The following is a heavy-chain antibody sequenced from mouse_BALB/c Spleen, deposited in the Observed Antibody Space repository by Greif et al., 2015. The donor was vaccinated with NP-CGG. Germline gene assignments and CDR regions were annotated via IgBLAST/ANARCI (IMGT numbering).Heavy chain of an antibody. CDR3: ASGGDGYAMDY. V-gene: IGHV1-4*01. Sequence: VQLQQSGAELARPGASVKMSCKASGYTFTSYTMHWVKQRPGQGLEWIGYINPSSGYTNYNQKFKDKATLTADKSSSTAYMQLSSLTSEDSAVYYCASGGDGYAMDYWGQGTSVTVSS. D-gene: IGHD3-3*01. CDR1: GYTFTSYT. J-gene: IGHJ4*01. CDR2: INPSSGYT.